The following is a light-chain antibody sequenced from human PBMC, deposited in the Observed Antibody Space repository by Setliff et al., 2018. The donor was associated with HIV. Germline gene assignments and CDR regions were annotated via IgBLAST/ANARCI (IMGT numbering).Light chain of an antibody. J-gene: IGLJ2*01. CDR3: QSYDSSSQV. CDR1: SGSIASNY. Sequence: NFMLTQPHSVSESPGKTVTISCTRSSGSIASNYVQWFQQRPGSSPTIVIYENYQRPSGVPDRFSGSIDFSSNSASLTISGLEAADESDYYCQSYDSSSQVFGGGTKVTV. CDR2: ENY. V-gene: IGLV6-57*01.